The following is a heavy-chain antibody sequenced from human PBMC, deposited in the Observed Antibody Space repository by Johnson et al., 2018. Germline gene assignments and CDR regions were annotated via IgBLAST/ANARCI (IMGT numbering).Heavy chain of an antibody. Sequence: QVQLQESGPGLVKPSETLSLTCTVSGGSISSYYWSWIRQPPGKGLEWIGYIYYSGSTNYNPSLKSRVTMSVDTSKNQFSLKLSPVTAADTAVYYCARGPPGRGAFDIWGQGTMVTVSS. V-gene: IGHV4-59*01. J-gene: IGHJ3*02. CDR1: GGSISSYY. D-gene: IGHD5-24*01. CDR2: IYYSGST. CDR3: ARGPPGRGAFDI.